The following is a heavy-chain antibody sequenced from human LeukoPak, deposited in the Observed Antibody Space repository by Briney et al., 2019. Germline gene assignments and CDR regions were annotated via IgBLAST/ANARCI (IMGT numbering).Heavy chain of an antibody. J-gene: IGHJ4*02. CDR3: ARDLIRGGSGSCLNY. CDR1: GLTGSGYA. Sequence: GTSLLLSGASSGLTGSGYAMHWVRPAPGKGLEGVAIISHEGSKKYDADSVKGRFTISRDSSKNTVYLEMNSLRGDATALYYCARDLIRGGSGSCLNYWGQGTLVTVSS. V-gene: IGHV3-30*04. D-gene: IGHD3-10*01. CDR2: ISHEGSKK.